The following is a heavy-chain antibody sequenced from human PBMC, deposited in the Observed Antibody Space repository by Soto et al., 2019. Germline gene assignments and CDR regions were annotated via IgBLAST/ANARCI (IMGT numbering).Heavy chain of an antibody. D-gene: IGHD3-16*01. J-gene: IGHJ4*02. CDR1: GASLSSYY. Sequence: SETLSLTCVVSGASLSSYYWSWIRQPPGKGLEWIGYIYYSGSTNYNPSLKSRVTISVDTSKNQFSLKLSSVTAADTAVYYCAGTWGSTNDYWGRGTLVT. CDR3: AGTWGSTNDY. V-gene: IGHV4-59*01. CDR2: IYYSGST.